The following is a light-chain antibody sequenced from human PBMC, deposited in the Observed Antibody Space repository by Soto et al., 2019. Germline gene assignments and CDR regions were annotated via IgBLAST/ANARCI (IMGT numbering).Light chain of an antibody. Sequence: DTQRTQSPSTLSASVGDRVTITCRASQSISSWLAWYQQKPGKAPKLLIYDASSLESGVPSRFSGSGSGTEFTLTISSMQPDDFATYYCQQYNSYPWTFGQGTQV. V-gene: IGKV1-5*01. CDR1: QSISSW. CDR2: DAS. CDR3: QQYNSYPWT. J-gene: IGKJ1*01.